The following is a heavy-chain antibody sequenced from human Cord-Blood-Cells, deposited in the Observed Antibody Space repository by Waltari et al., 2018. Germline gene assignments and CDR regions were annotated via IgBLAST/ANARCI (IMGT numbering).Heavy chain of an antibody. CDR1: GSTPPELS. D-gene: IGHD7-27*01. J-gene: IGHJ3*02. V-gene: IGHV1-24*01. Sequence: QVQLVQSGAEVKKPGASVKVSCTVSGSTPPELSMPWVRQAPGKGLEWMGGFDPEDGETIYAQKFQGRVTMTEDTSTDTAYMELSSLRSEDTAVYYCATVYWGGSDAFDIWGQGTMVTVSS. CDR2: FDPEDGET. CDR3: ATVYWGGSDAFDI.